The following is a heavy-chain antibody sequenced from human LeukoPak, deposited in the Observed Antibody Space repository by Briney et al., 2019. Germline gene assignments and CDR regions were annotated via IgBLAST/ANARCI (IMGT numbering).Heavy chain of an antibody. V-gene: IGHV4-34*01. J-gene: IGHJ3*02. CDR1: GGSFSGYY. D-gene: IGHD1-26*01. CDR2: INHSGST. Sequence: PSETLSLTCAVYGGSFSGYYWSWIRQPPGKGLEWIGEINHSGSTNYNPSLKSRVTISVDTSKNQFSLKLSSVTAADTAVYYCARDIVGATRDAFDIWGQGTMVTVSS. CDR3: ARDIVGATRDAFDI.